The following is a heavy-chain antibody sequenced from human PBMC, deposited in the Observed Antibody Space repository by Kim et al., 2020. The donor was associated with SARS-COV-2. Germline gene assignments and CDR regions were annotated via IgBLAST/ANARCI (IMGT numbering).Heavy chain of an antibody. CDR3: ASEPGVGGYLIDY. CDR2: ISISSSYI. Sequence: GGSLRLSCAASGFTFSSYSMNWVRQAPGKGLEWVSSISISSSYINYADSVKGRFTISSDNAKNSLYLQMNSLRAEDTAVYYCASEPGVGGYLIDYWGQGTLVTVSS. V-gene: IGHV3-21*01. J-gene: IGHJ4*02. CDR1: GFTFSSYS. D-gene: IGHD5-12*01.